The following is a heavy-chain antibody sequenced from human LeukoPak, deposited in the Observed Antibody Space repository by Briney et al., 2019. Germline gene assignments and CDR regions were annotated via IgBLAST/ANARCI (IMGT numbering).Heavy chain of an antibody. D-gene: IGHD5-12*01. Sequence: XXPXXGLEWXGYIYYSGSTNYNPSLKSRVTISVDTSKNQFSLKLSSVTAADTAVYYCARDKGYSGYGYFDYWGQGTLVTVSS. CDR2: IYYSGST. J-gene: IGHJ4*02. V-gene: IGHV4-59*01. CDR3: ARDKGYSGYGYFDY.